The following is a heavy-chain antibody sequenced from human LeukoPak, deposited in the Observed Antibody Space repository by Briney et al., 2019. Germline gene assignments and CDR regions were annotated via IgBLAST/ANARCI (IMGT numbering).Heavy chain of an antibody. Sequence: PSETLSLTCAVSGYSISNASYWGWIRQPPGKGLEWIGSISPSGNTYYNPSLKSRISISLDTSKNQFSLKLTSIAFVDKVFYYCARRAYSDLYFDYWGQGTLVTVSS. CDR1: GYSISNASY. D-gene: IGHD4-11*01. V-gene: IGHV4-38-2*01. CDR2: ISPSGNT. CDR3: ARRAYSDLYFDY. J-gene: IGHJ4*02.